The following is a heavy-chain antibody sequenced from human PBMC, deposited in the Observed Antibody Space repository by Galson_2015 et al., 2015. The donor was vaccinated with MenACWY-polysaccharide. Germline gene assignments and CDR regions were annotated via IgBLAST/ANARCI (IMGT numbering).Heavy chain of an antibody. J-gene: IGHJ4*02. Sequence: SLRLSCAASGFTLSSYWMSWVRQAPGKGLEWVANIKQDGSEKNYVDSVKGRFTLSRDNAKNSLHLQVNSLRVEDTAVYYCARGHSSGYLQALWGQGTLVTVSS. D-gene: IGHD3-22*01. CDR1: GFTLSSYW. CDR3: ARGHSSGYLQAL. V-gene: IGHV3-7*04. CDR2: IKQDGSEK.